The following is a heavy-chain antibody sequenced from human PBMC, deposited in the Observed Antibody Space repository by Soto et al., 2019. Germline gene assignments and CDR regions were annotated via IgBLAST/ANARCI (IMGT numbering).Heavy chain of an antibody. V-gene: IGHV3-23*02. Sequence: GGSLRLSCAASGFKFSNYAMSWVRQAPGKGLEWVSLISATGGGTYYGGSVKGRFAISRNNSQNPRYVQVHSLTAQEAAVYYFPKDRRAGGNSALYFDFWGQGAQVTFSS. J-gene: IGHJ4*02. D-gene: IGHD3-16*01. CDR1: GFKFSNYA. CDR2: ISATGGGT. CDR3: PKDRRAGGNSALYFDF.